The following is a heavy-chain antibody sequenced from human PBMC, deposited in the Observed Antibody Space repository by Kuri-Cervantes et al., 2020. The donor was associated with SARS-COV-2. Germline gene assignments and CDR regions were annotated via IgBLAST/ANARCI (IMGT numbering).Heavy chain of an antibody. D-gene: IGHD2-15*01. Sequence: GESLKISCAASGFTFSNSALNWVRQAPGRGLEWVSRIRGSADGTYDAESVKGRFTISRDNSSNTLYVQMNSLRAEDTAVYHCAKVDRGAVLQWWKQVDHGGQGILVTVSS. CDR3: AKVDRGAVLQWWKQVDH. J-gene: IGHJ5*02. CDR2: IRGSADGT. CDR1: GFTFSNSA. V-gene: IGHV3-23*01.